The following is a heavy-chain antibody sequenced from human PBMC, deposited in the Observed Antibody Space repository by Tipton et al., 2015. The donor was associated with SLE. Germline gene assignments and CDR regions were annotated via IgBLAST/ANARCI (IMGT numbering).Heavy chain of an antibody. V-gene: IGHV4-39*07. J-gene: IGHJ3*02. Sequence: TLSLTCTVSGGSISSSNYYWGWIRQPPGKGLEWIGSIYYSGSTYYNPSLKSRVTISVDTSKNQFSLKLSSVTAADTAVYYCVRDPLGIRAFDIWGQGTMVTVSS. CDR3: VRDPLGIRAFDI. CDR1: GGSISSSNYY. D-gene: IGHD7-27*01. CDR2: IYYSGST.